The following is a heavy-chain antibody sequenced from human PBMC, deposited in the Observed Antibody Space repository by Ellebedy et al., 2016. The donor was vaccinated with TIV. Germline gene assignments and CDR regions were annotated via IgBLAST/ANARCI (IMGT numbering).Heavy chain of an antibody. CDR1: GGSVSSCSGTYHHYF. J-gene: IGHJ4*02. D-gene: IGHD1-26*01. Sequence: SETLSLXXTASGGSVSSCSGTYHHYFWSWIRQPPGKGLEWIGHTHYTGITQYNPSLESRITISVDTSKNQRSLRVRSVTAAYTATYYYARDQRLVRATTLDYWGQGILVTVSS. CDR3: ARDQRLVRATTLDY. CDR2: THYTGIT. V-gene: IGHV4-61*01.